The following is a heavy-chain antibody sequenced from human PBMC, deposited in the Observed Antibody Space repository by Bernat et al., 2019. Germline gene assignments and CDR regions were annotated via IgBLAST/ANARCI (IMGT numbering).Heavy chain of an antibody. J-gene: IGHJ4*02. CDR2: INHSGST. Sequence: QVQLQQWGAGLLKPSETLSLTCAVYGGSFSGYYWSWIRQPPGKGLEWIGEINHSGSTNYNPSLKSRVTISVDTSKNQFSLKLSSVTAADTAVYYCAKIGAIFGVVKDYWGQGTLVTVSS. CDR3: AKIGAIFGVVKDY. V-gene: IGHV4-34*01. CDR1: GGSFSGYY. D-gene: IGHD3-3*01.